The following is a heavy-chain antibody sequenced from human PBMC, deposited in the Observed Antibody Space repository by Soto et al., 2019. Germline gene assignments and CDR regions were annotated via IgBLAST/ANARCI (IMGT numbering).Heavy chain of an antibody. Sequence: LKISCKGSGYSFTSYWISWVRQMPGKGLEWMGRIDPSDSYTNYSPSFQGHVTISADKSISTAYLQWSSLKASDTAMYYCARQDYSNYGWFDPWGQGTLVTVSS. CDR2: IDPSDSYT. V-gene: IGHV5-10-1*01. J-gene: IGHJ5*02. D-gene: IGHD4-4*01. CDR3: ARQDYSNYGWFDP. CDR1: GYSFTSYW.